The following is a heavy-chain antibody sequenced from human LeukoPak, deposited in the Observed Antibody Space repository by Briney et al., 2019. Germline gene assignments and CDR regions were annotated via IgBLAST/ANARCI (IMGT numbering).Heavy chain of an antibody. CDR3: AKYTERAFDV. CDR1: GFTFSSYS. J-gene: IGHJ3*01. D-gene: IGHD2-2*02. CDR2: ISPTGAGT. Sequence: PGGSLRLSCAASGFTFSSYSMNWVRQAPGKGLEWVSTISPTGAGTYYADSVKGLFTISRDNSKNTLYLEMNSLRAEDTAVYYCAKYTERAFDVWGQGTTVTVSS. V-gene: IGHV3-23*01.